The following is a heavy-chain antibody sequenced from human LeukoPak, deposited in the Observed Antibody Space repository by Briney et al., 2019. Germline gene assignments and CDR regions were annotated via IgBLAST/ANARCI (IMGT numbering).Heavy chain of an antibody. CDR3: ARGGPITMVRGVKFPFDY. CDR2: INHSGST. J-gene: IGHJ4*02. Sequence: PGGSLRLSCAASGFTFSSYAMSWIRQPPGKGLEWIGEINHSGSTNYNPSLKSRVTISVDTSKNQFSLKLSSVTAADTAVYYCARGGPITMVRGVKFPFDYWGQGTLVTVSS. D-gene: IGHD3-10*01. CDR1: GFTFSSYA. V-gene: IGHV4-34*01.